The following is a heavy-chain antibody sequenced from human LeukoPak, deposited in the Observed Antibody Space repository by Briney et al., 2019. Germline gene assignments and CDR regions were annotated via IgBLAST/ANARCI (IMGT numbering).Heavy chain of an antibody. Sequence: PSETLSLTCTVSGGSISSGSYYWSWIRQPAGKGLEWIGRIYTSGSTNYNPSLKSRVTISVDTSKNQFSLKLSSVTAADTAVYYCARGDYDFWSGDYFDYWGQGTLVTVSS. J-gene: IGHJ4*02. CDR1: GGSISSGSYY. V-gene: IGHV4-61*02. CDR2: IYTSGST. CDR3: ARGDYDFWSGDYFDY. D-gene: IGHD3-3*01.